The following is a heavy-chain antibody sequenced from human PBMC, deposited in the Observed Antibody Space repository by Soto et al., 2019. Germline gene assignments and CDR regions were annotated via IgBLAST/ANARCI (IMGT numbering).Heavy chain of an antibody. CDR2: IIHSEST. CDR3: ARQRPTDGRWEFANYYGMDV. V-gene: IGHV4-39*01. Sequence: SETLSLTCTVSGGSISSSSYYWSWVRQPPGKGLEWIGEIIHSESTKYNPSLKSRVTISVDTSKNQFSLKLSSVTAADTAVYYCARQRPTDGRWEFANYYGMDVWGQGTPVTVS. D-gene: IGHD1-26*01. J-gene: IGHJ6*02. CDR1: GGSISSSSYY.